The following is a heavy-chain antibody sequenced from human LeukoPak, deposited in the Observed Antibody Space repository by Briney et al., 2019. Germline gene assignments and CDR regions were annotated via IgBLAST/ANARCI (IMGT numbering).Heavy chain of an antibody. D-gene: IGHD2-15*01. CDR1: GFTFSSYA. J-gene: IGHJ3*02. CDR3: PRAPPICSGGSCYSGAFDI. V-gene: IGHV3-23*01. Sequence: GGSLRLSCAASGFTFSSYAMSWVRQAPGKGLEWVSGISGSDGSTNYADSVKGRFTISRDNAKNSLYLQMNSLRAEDTAVYYCPRAPPICSGGSCYSGAFDIWGQGTMVTVSS. CDR2: ISGSDGST.